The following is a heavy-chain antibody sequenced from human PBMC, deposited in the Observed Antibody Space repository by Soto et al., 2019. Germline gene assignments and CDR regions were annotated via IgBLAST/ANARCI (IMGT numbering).Heavy chain of an antibody. V-gene: IGHV3-30-3*01. CDR1: GFTFSSYA. CDR2: ISYDGSNK. CDR3: ARDGYCSGGSCYSVPVFDY. D-gene: IGHD2-15*01. J-gene: IGHJ4*02. Sequence: GGSLRLSCAASGFTFSSYAMTWVRQAPGKGLEWVAVISYDGSNKYYADSVKGRFTISRDNSKNTLYLQMNSLRAEDTAVYYCARDGYCSGGSCYSVPVFDYWGQGTLVTVSS.